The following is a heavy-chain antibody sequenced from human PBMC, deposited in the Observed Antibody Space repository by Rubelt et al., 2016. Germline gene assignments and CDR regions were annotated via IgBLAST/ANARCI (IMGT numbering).Heavy chain of an antibody. CDR3: ARAREGLTDFWSGYSLAYYGMDV. V-gene: IGHV3-23*01. J-gene: IGHJ6*02. Sequence: DSVKGRFTISRDNSKNTLYLQMNSLRAEDTAVYYCARAREGLTDFWSGYSLAYYGMDVWGQGTTVTVSS. D-gene: IGHD3-3*01.